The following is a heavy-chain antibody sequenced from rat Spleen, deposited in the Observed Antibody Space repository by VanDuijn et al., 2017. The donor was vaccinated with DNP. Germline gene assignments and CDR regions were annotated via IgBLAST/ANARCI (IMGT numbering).Heavy chain of an antibody. CDR3: TTGQLLDY. CDR2: ISTGGGNI. D-gene: IGHD1-10*01. Sequence: EVQLVESGGGLVQPGRSLKLSCAVSGITFSDHNMAWVRQAPTRGLEWVASISTGGGNIDSRDSVKGRFTISRDNAKSTLYLQMDSLRSEDTATYYCTTGQLLDYWGQGVMVTVSS. J-gene: IGHJ2*01. V-gene: IGHV5-27*01. CDR1: GITFSDHN.